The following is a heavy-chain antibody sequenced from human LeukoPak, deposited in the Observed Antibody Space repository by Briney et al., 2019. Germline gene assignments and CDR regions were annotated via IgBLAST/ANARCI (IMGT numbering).Heavy chain of an antibody. CDR1: GYIFTSHG. D-gene: IGHD3-16*01. CDR2: INPNSGNT. CDR3: ARTDGRLGELYDY. V-gene: IGHV1-18*01. Sequence: ASVKVSCKASGYIFTSHGIAWVRQAPGQGLEWMGWINPNSGNTQYPQRLQGRVSLTTDASTSTAYMELRSLRSDDTAVYYCARTDGRLGELYDYWGQGTLVTVSS. J-gene: IGHJ4*02.